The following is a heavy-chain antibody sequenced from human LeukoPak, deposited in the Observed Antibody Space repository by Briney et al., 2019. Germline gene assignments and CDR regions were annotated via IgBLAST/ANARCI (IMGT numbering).Heavy chain of an antibody. D-gene: IGHD6-19*01. Sequence: SETLSLTCTVSGGSISSYYWSWIRQPPGKGLEWIGYIYYSGSTNYNPSLKSRVTISVDTSKNQFSLKLSSVTAADTAVYYCAGDPHSSGWYNWYFDLWGRGTLVTVSS. CDR1: GGSISSYY. CDR2: IYYSGST. J-gene: IGHJ2*01. CDR3: AGDPHSSGWYNWYFDL. V-gene: IGHV4-59*12.